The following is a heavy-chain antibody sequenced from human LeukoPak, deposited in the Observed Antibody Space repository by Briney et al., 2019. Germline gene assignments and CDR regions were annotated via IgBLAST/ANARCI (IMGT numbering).Heavy chain of an antibody. CDR2: IKQDGSDK. Sequence: GSLRLSCAASGFTFSAYWMSWVRQAPGKGLEWVANIKQDGSDKYYVDSVKGRFTISRDNAKNSLYLQMNSLRAEDTAVYYCVRKTVVGSYFDYWGQGTPVTVSS. CDR1: GFTFSAYW. CDR3: VRKTVVGSYFDY. D-gene: IGHD4-23*01. J-gene: IGHJ4*02. V-gene: IGHV3-7*03.